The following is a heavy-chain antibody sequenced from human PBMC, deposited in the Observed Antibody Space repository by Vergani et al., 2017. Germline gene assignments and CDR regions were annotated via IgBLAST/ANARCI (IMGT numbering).Heavy chain of an antibody. V-gene: IGHV3-21*01. J-gene: IGHJ4*02. CDR2: ISSSSSYI. Sequence: EVQLLESGGGLVQPGGSLRLSCAASGFTFSSYAMSWVRQAPGKGLEWVSSISSSSSYIYYADSVKGRFTISRDNAKNSLYLQMNSLRAEDTAVYYCARDASGGVIGDYWGQGTLVTVSS. D-gene: IGHD3-16*02. CDR3: ARDASGGVIGDY. CDR1: GFTFSSYA.